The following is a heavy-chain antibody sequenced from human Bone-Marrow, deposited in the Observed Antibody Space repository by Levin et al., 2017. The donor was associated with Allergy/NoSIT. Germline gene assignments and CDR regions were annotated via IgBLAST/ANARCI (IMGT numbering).Heavy chain of an antibody. D-gene: IGHD5-12*01. J-gene: IGHJ5*02. CDR3: ARGLEYSGLP. CDR2: ITSSSSYI. CDR1: RFTFSTYT. V-gene: IGHV3-21*01. Sequence: GGSLRLSCAASRFTFSTYTMNWVRQAPGKGLDWVSSITSSSSYIYYADSVKGRFTISRDNAKNSLYLQMNSLRVEDTAVYYCARGLEYSGLPWGQGTLVTVSS.